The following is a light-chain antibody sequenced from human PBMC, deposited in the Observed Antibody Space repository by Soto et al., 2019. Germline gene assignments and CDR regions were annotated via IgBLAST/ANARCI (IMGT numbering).Light chain of an antibody. CDR1: QSVRNE. CDR3: QQYGSSGT. J-gene: IGKJ1*01. Sequence: VLTQSPATLSLSPGERATLSCRASQSVRNELAWYQQKPGQPPRLLIYGASNRATGIPDRFSGSGSGTDFTLTISRLEPEDFAVYYCQQYGSSGTFGQGTKVDIK. CDR2: GAS. V-gene: IGKV3-20*01.